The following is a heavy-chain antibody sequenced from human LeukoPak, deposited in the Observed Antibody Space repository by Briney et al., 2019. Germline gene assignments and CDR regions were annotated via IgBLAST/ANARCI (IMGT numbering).Heavy chain of an antibody. CDR1: GFTISDYY. J-gene: IGHJ4*02. CDR2: ISSSSSYT. CDR3: ARETTSIAVAGFDY. V-gene: IGHV3-11*05. Sequence: NSGGSLRLSCAASGFTISDYYMSWIRQAPGKGLEWVSYISSSSSYTNYADSVKGRFTISRDNAKNSLYLQMNSLRAEDTAVYYCARETTSIAVAGFDYWGQGTLVTVSS. D-gene: IGHD6-19*01.